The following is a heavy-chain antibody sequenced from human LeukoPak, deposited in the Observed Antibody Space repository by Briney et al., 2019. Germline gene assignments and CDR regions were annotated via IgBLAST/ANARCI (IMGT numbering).Heavy chain of an antibody. Sequence: PSETLSLTCTVSGGSISSSSYYWGWIRQPPGKGLEWIGRIYTSGTTDYNPSLRTRVTISVDASRNQFSLNLSSVTAADTVVYYCARWSGSVTARNYYYYMDVWGEGTTVTVSS. D-gene: IGHD6-6*01. CDR2: IYTSGTT. J-gene: IGHJ6*03. CDR3: ARWSGSVTARNYYYYMDV. V-gene: IGHV4-39*07. CDR1: GGSISSSSYY.